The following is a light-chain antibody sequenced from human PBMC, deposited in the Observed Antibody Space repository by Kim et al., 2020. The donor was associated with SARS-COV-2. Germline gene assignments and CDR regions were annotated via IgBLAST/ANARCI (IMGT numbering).Light chain of an antibody. J-gene: IGKJ5*01. Sequence: SPGERVTLSCRASQSVRSNYLAGYQQKPGQAPRLLIYYESTRATGIPDRFRGGGSGTDFTLTISRLEPEDFAVYYCQQYGNSPSTFGQGTQVEIK. CDR3: QQYGNSPST. CDR1: QSVRSNY. V-gene: IGKV3-20*01. CDR2: YES.